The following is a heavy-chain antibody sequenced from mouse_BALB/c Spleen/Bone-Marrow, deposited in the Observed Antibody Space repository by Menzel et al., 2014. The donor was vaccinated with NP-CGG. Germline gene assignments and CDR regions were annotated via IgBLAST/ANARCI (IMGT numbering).Heavy chain of an antibody. V-gene: IGHV1-5*01. CDR2: IYPGNSDT. Sequence: VQLQQPGTVLARPGAAVKMSCKASGYTFSNYWMHGVKRRPGQGLEWIGTIYPGNSDTTYNQKFKGRAKLTAVTSTSTAYMELSSLTNEDSAVYYCTTLARSDFDYWGQGTTLTVSS. CDR1: GYTFSNYW. J-gene: IGHJ2*01. D-gene: IGHD3-1*01. CDR3: TTLARSDFDY.